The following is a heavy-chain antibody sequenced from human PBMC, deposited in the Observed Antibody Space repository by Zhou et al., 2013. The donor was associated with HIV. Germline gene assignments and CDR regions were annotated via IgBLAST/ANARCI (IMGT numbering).Heavy chain of an antibody. J-gene: IGHJ4*02. CDR1: GYPFSDYY. CDR2: ISGHNGKT. Sequence: QVHLVQSGLEVKKPGASVKVSCKASGYPFSDYYMHWVRQAPGQGLEWMGWISGHNGKTKEAQKFQGRVTMTTDTSTSTAYMEVRSLRFDDTAVYYCTSNFFDRGDYWGQGTVVTVSS. CDR3: TSNFFDRGDY. V-gene: IGHV1-18*04. D-gene: IGHD3-3*01.